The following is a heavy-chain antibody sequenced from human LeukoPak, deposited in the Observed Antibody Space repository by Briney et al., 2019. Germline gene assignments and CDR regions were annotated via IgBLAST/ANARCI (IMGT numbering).Heavy chain of an antibody. CDR1: GGSISSYY. J-gene: IGHJ4*02. V-gene: IGHV4-39*01. CDR3: ARGEYSSGWFPPDY. Sequence: SETLSLTCTVSGGSISSYYWGWIRQPPGKGLEWLGSSYYSGSTYYNPSLKSRVTISVDTSKNQFSLKLSSVTAADTAVYYCARGEYSSGWFPPDYWGQGTLVTVSS. CDR2: SYYSGST. D-gene: IGHD6-19*01.